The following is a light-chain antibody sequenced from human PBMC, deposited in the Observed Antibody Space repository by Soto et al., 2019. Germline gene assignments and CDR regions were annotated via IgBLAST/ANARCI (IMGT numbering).Light chain of an antibody. CDR3: QQYGSSSYT. V-gene: IGKV3-20*01. CDR2: GAS. Sequence: EIVLTQSPGTLSLSPGERAPLSCRASQSVSSSYLAWYQQKPGQAPRLLIYGASSRATGTPDRFSGSGSGTDFALTISRLETEDFAVYYCQQYGSSSYTFGQGTKLEIK. J-gene: IGKJ2*01. CDR1: QSVSSSY.